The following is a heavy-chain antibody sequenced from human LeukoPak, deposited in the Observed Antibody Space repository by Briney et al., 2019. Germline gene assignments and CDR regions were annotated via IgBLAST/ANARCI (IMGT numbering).Heavy chain of an antibody. CDR1: GGTFSSYA. J-gene: IGHJ4*02. V-gene: IGHV1-69*13. CDR2: IIPIFGTA. D-gene: IGHD6-13*01. CDR3: ARGAGPIYFDY. Sequence: SVKVSCKASGGTFSSYAISWVRPAPGQGLEWMGGIIPIFGTANYAQKFQGRVTITADEPTSTAYMELSSLRSEDTAVYYCARGAGPIYFDYWGQGTLVTVSS.